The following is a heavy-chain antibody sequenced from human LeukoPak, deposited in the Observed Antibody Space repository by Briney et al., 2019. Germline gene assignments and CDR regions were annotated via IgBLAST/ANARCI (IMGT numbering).Heavy chain of an antibody. J-gene: IGHJ6*03. CDR2: IYHSGST. V-gene: IGHV4-38-2*02. CDR3: ARAITTGDYNYFMDV. CDR1: GYSSRNDYY. D-gene: IGHD3-3*01. Sequence: SETLSLTCTVSGYSSRNDYYWGWIRQPPGKGLEWIGSIYHSGSTYYQPSLKSRVTISIDTSKNQFSLKLRSATAADTAVYYCARAITTGDYNYFMDVWGTGTTVTVSS.